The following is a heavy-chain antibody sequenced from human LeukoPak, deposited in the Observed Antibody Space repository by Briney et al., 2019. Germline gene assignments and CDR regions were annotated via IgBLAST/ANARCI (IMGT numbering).Heavy chain of an antibody. V-gene: IGHV3-23*01. Sequence: PGGSLRLSCAASGFTFSSYAMSWVPQAPGKGLGWVSDISGSGGSTYYADSVKGRFTISRDNSKNTRYLQMNSLRAEDTAVYYCAKEGSTAVEAGTFDYWGQGTLVTVSS. CDR3: AKEGSTAVEAGTFDY. J-gene: IGHJ4*02. D-gene: IGHD6-13*01. CDR2: ISGSGGST. CDR1: GFTFSSYA.